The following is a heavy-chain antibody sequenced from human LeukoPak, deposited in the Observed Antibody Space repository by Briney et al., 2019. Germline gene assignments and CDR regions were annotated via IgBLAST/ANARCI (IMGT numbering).Heavy chain of an antibody. J-gene: IGHJ4*02. D-gene: IGHD4-23*01. Sequence: GRSLRLSCAASGFTFSSYGMHWVRQAPGKGLEWVAFIRYDGSNKYYADSVKGRFTISRDNSKNTLYLQMNRLRAEDTAVYYCAKDFYGGNYNYWGQGTLVTVSS. CDR3: AKDFYGGNYNY. CDR2: IRYDGSNK. CDR1: GFTFSSYG. V-gene: IGHV3-30*02.